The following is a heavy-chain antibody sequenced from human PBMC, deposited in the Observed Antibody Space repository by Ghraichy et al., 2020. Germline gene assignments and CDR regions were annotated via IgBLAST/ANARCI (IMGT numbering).Heavy chain of an antibody. CDR1: GGSISSSSYY. V-gene: IGHV4-39*01. CDR3: ARLKMGATAFDI. D-gene: IGHD1-26*01. Sequence: SETLSLTCTVSGGSISSSSYYWGWIRQPPGKGLEWIGSIYYSGSTYYNPSLKSRVTISVDTSKNQFSLKLSSVTAADTAVYYCARLKMGATAFDIWGQGTMVTVSS. CDR2: IYYSGST. J-gene: IGHJ3*02.